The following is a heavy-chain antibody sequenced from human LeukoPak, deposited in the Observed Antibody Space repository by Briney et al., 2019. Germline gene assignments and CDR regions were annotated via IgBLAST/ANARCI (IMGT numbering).Heavy chain of an antibody. D-gene: IGHD6-13*01. J-gene: IGHJ6*03. CDR2: IYTSGST. V-gene: IGHV4-4*07. CDR1: GGSISSYY. CDR3: ARCPIPRYSSSWDYYYYYMDV. Sequence: SETLSLTCTVSGGSISSYYWSWIRQPAGKGLEWIGRIYTSGSTNYNPSLKRRVTMSVDTSKTQFSLKLSSVTAADTAVYYCARCPIPRYSSSWDYYYYYMDVWGKGTTVTVSS.